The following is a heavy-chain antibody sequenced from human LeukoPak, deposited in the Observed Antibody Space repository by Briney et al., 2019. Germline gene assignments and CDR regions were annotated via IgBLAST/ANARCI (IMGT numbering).Heavy chain of an antibody. J-gene: IGHJ3*02. CDR1: GFTFSSYA. CDR3: ARSLYYDSSGYYYRSAFDI. D-gene: IGHD3-22*01. CDR2: ISYDGSNK. V-gene: IGHV3-30-3*01. Sequence: GGSLRLSCAASGFTFSSYAMHWVRQAPGKGLEWVAVISYDGSNKYYADSVKGRFTIPRDNSKNTLYLQMNSLRAEDTAVYYCARSLYYDSSGYYYRSAFDIWGQGTMVTVSS.